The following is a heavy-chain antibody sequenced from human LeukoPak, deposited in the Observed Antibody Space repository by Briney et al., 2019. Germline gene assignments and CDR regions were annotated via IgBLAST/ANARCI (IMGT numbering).Heavy chain of an antibody. CDR2: IYYSGST. D-gene: IGHD3-10*01. CDR3: ARARDYYGSGSYYNEYYFDY. CDR1: GGPISSGGYY. J-gene: IGHJ4*02. Sequence: SETLSLTCTVSGGPISSGGYYWSWIRQHPGKGLEWIGYIYYSGSTYYNPSLKSRVTISVDTSKNQFSLKLSSVTAADTAVYYCARARDYYGSGSYYNEYYFDYWGQGTLVTVSS. V-gene: IGHV4-31*03.